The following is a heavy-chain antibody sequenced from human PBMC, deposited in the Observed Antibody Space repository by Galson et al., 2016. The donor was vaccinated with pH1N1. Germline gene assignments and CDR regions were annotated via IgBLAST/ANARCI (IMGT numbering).Heavy chain of an antibody. CDR3: AKTMGFGVHYPPDY. Sequence: SLRLSCAASGFTFDDYAVHWVRQAPGKGLEWVSGISWNSGSIGYADSVKGRFTISRDNAKNSLYLQMNSLRAEDTALYYCAKTMGFGVHYPPDYWGQGTLVTVSS. CDR1: GFTFDDYA. D-gene: IGHD3-10*01. CDR2: ISWNSGSI. V-gene: IGHV3-9*01. J-gene: IGHJ4*02.